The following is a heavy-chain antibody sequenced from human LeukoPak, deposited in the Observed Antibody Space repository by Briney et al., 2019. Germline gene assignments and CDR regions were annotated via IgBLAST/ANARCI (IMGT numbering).Heavy chain of an antibody. CDR3: ARDGRGLGFYYYYMDV. V-gene: IGHV4-38-2*02. J-gene: IGHJ6*03. Sequence: SETLSLTCTVSGYSISSGYYWGWIRQPPGKGLEWIGSIYYSGSTYYNPSLKSRVTISVDTSKNQFSLKLSSVTAADTAVYYCARDGRGLGFYYYYMDVWGKGTTVTVSS. CDR2: IYYSGST. CDR1: GYSISSGYY.